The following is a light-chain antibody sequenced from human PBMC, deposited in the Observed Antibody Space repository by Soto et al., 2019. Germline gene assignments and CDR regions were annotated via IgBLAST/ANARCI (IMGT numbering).Light chain of an antibody. J-gene: IGLJ1*01. CDR3: KSYAGSNTYV. CDR2: EVV. V-gene: IGLV2-8*01. CDR1: KSDIGVYDF. Sequence: QSALTQPPSASGSPGQSVTISCTGTKSDIGVYDFVSWYQHHPGKAPRLIIYEVVQRPSGVPDRFSGSKSGNTASLTVSGLQAADEADYFCKSYAGSNTYVFGSGTKATAL.